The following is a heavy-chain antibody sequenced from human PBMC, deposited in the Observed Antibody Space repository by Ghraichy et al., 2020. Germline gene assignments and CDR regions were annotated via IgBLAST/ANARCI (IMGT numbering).Heavy chain of an antibody. CDR1: GYTLTELS. V-gene: IGHV1-24*01. J-gene: IGHJ6*02. CDR3: ATVKPQFWSGYYNYYYYGMDV. D-gene: IGHD3-3*01. Sequence: ASVKVSSKVSGYTLTELSMHWVRQAPGKGLEWMGGFDPEDCETIYAQKFQGRVTMTEDTSTDTAYMELSSLRSEDTAVYYCATVKPQFWSGYYNYYYYGMDVWGQGTTVTVAS. CDR2: FDPEDCET.